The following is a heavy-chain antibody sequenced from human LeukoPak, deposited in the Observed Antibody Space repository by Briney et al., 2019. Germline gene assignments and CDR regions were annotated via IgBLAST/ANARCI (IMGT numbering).Heavy chain of an antibody. CDR3: ARQSYDFWSGYFPDY. CDR1: GYSISSGYY. J-gene: IGHJ4*02. CDR2: IYHSGST. D-gene: IGHD3-3*01. Sequence: PSETLSLTCAVSGYSISSGYYWGWIRQPPGKGLEWIGSIYHSGSTYYNPSLKSRVTISVDTSKNQFSLKLSSVTAADTAVYYCARQSYDFWSGYFPDYWGQGTLVTVSS. V-gene: IGHV4-38-2*01.